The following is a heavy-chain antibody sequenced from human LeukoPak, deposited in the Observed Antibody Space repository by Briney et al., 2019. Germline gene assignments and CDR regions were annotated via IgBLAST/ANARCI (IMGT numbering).Heavy chain of an antibody. CDR2: ISGSGDGT. D-gene: IGHD5-24*01. CDR3: AKAPIELWLQGYFEY. CDR1: GFSFSKYG. Sequence: GGSLRLSCAASGFSFSKYGMSWVRQTQGKGLEWASGISGSGDGTYYADPVKGRFIGSRDNSKNTLYLQMNSLRDDDTAVYYCAKAPIELWLQGYFEYWGPGTLVTVSS. V-gene: IGHV3-23*01. J-gene: IGHJ4*02.